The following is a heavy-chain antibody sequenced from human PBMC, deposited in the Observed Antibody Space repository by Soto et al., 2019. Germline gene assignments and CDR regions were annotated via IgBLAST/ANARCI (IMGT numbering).Heavy chain of an antibody. V-gene: IGHV3-74*01. CDR3: ARGLKWGLFDY. Sequence: EVQLVESGGGLVQTGGSLRLSCAASGFTFSRDWMHWVRQAPGKGLMWVSHLNRDGSSTSYADSVNGRFTISRDNARNTLFLQMNSLRAEDTAVYYCARGLKWGLFDYWGQGTLVTVSS. CDR2: LNRDGSST. J-gene: IGHJ4*02. CDR1: GFTFSRDW. D-gene: IGHD4-4*01.